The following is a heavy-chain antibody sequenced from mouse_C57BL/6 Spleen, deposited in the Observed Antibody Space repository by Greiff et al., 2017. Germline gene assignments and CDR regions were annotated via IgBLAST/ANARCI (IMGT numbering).Heavy chain of an antibody. Sequence: QVQLQQPGAELVKPGASVKLSCKASGYTFTSYWMHWVKQRPGRGLEWIGRIDPNSGGTKYNEKFKSKATLTVDKPSSTAYMQLSSLTSEDSAVYYGARPSITTVVDWYFDVWGTGTTVTVSS. CDR3: ARPSITTVVDWYFDV. V-gene: IGHV1-72*01. CDR2: IDPNSGGT. CDR1: GYTFTSYW. D-gene: IGHD1-1*01. J-gene: IGHJ1*03.